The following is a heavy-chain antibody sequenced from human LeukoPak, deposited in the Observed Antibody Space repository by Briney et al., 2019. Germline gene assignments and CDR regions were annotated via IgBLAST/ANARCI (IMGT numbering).Heavy chain of an antibody. CDR3: ARDRDTTFLRADY. Sequence: GRSLRLSCAASGFTFSSYGMHWVRQAPGKGLEWISYISSRSSTIFYADSVKGRFTISRDNAKNSLYLQMNNLRAEDTAIYYCARDRDTTFLRADYWGQGTLVTVSS. CDR2: ISSRSSTI. D-gene: IGHD1-1*01. CDR1: GFTFSSYG. V-gene: IGHV3-48*04. J-gene: IGHJ4*02.